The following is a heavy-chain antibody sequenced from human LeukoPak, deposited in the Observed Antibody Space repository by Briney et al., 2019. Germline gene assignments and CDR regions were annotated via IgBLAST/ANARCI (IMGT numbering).Heavy chain of an antibody. CDR2: IIPIFGTA. V-gene: IGHV1-69*05. CDR3: AREDTAVAGFDY. J-gene: IGHJ4*02. CDR1: GGTFSSYA. D-gene: IGHD6-19*01. Sequence: ASVKVSCKASGGTFSSYAISWVRQAPGQGLEWMGGIIPIFGTANYAQKFQGRVTITTDESTSTAYMELSSLRSEDTAVYYCAREDTAVAGFDYWGQGTLVTVSS.